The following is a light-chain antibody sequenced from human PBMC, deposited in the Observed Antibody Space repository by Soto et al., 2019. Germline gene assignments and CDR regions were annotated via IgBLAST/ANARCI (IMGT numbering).Light chain of an antibody. CDR1: SSNIGSNT. CDR2: TNN. J-gene: IGLJ3*02. CDR3: ATWDGSLNGWV. V-gene: IGLV1-44*01. Sequence: QSVLTQPPSASGTPGQRVTISCSGSSSNIGSNTVNWYQQLPGTAPQLLIYTNNQRPSGVPDRFSGSKSGTSASLAISGLQSEDEADYYCATWDGSLNGWVFGGGTKLTVL.